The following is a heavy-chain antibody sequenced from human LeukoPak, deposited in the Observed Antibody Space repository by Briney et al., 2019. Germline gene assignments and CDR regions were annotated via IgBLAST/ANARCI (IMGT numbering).Heavy chain of an antibody. CDR3: ARTYYDFWSGYYVFDY. J-gene: IGHJ4*02. D-gene: IGHD3-3*01. Sequence: GESLKISCKGSGYSFTGYWIGWVRQMPGKGLEWMGIIYPGDSDTRYSPSFQGQVTISADKSISTAYLQWSSLKASDTAMYYCARTYYDFWSGYYVFDYWGQGTLVTVSS. CDR1: GYSFTGYW. CDR2: IYPGDSDT. V-gene: IGHV5-51*01.